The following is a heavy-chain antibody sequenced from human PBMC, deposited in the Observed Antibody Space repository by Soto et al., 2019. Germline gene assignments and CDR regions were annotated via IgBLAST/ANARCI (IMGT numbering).Heavy chain of an antibody. D-gene: IGHD3-22*01. J-gene: IGHJ4*02. Sequence: GGSLRLSCAASGFTFSSYGMHWVRQAPGKGLEWVAVIWYDGSNKYYADSVKGRFTISRDNSKNTLYLQMNSLRAEDTAVYYCARGSPHYYDSSGYYVSLDYWDQGTLVTVSS. CDR1: GFTFSSYG. CDR3: ARGSPHYYDSSGYYVSLDY. V-gene: IGHV3-33*01. CDR2: IWYDGSNK.